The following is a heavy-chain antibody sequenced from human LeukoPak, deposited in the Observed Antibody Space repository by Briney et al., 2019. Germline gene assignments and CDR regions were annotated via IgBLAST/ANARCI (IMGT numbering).Heavy chain of an antibody. Sequence: SETLSLTCTVSGGSISSSSYYWGWIRQPPGKGLEWIGSIYYSGSTYYNPSLKSRVTISVDTSKNQFSLKLSSVTAADTAVYYCARLYYYDSSGYYEGYYYYYMDVWGKGTTVTVSS. V-gene: IGHV4-39*01. D-gene: IGHD3-22*01. CDR2: IYYSGST. CDR3: ARLYYYDSSGYYEGYYYYYMDV. CDR1: GGSISSSSYY. J-gene: IGHJ6*03.